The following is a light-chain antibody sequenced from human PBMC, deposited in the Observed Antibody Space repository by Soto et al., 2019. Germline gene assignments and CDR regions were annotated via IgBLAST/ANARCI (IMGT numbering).Light chain of an antibody. CDR2: GTS. J-gene: IGKJ3*01. CDR1: QSISSSY. CDR3: LQYGSSPPIT. Sequence: EIVLTQSPGTLSLSPGERATLSCSASQSISSSYVAWYHQKPGQAPRLLIYGTSASATGIPDRFSGSGSGTDFTLTISRLEPEDFAVYYCLQYGSSPPITFGPGTKVDIK. V-gene: IGKV3-20*01.